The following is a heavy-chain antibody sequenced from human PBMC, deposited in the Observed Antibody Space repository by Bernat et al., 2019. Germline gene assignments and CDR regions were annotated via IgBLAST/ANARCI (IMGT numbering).Heavy chain of an antibody. CDR3: ASQKYMDV. Sequence: EEQLLESGGGLVQPGGSLRLSCAASGFTFGNYAMTWVRQAPGKGLEWVSYISSSSSTIYYADSVKGRFTISRDNAKSSLYLQMNSLRDEDAAVYYCASQKYMDVWGKGTTVTVSS. V-gene: IGHV3-48*02. CDR2: ISSSSSTI. J-gene: IGHJ6*03. CDR1: GFTFGNYA.